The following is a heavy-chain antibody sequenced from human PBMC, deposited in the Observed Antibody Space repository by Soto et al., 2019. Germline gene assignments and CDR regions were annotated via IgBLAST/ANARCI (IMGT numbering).Heavy chain of an antibody. Sequence: LRLSCAASGFTFSSYSMNWVRQAPGKGLEWVSSISSSSSYIYYADSVKGRLTISRDNAKNSLYLQMNSLRAEDTAVYYCARDRGYCTNGVCYNYYMDVWGKGTTVTVSS. CDR3: ARDRGYCTNGVCYNYYMDV. D-gene: IGHD2-8*01. J-gene: IGHJ6*03. CDR1: GFTFSSYS. CDR2: ISSSSSYI. V-gene: IGHV3-21*01.